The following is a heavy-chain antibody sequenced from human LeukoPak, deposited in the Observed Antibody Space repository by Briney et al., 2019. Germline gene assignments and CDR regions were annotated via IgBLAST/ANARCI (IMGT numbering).Heavy chain of an antibody. V-gene: IGHV3-21*01. Sequence: GGSLRLSCAASGFTFSSYSMNWVRQAPGKGLEWVSSISSSSSYIYYADSVKGRFTISRDNAKNSLYLQMNSLRAEDTAVYYCARDLVVVPAAILEVDWFDPWGQGTLVTVSS. CDR3: ARDLVVVPAAILEVDWFDP. CDR1: GFTFSSYS. D-gene: IGHD2-2*02. CDR2: ISSSSSYI. J-gene: IGHJ5*02.